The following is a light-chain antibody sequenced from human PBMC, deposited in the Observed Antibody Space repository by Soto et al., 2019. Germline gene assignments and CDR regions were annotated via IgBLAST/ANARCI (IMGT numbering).Light chain of an antibody. Sequence: DIRMPPSPSSLSASIGDRVTITCRASQTVNTYLHWYQQKPGKAPKLLIYLASTLQSGVPARFSGSGSATEFTLSISSLQPDDFATYYCQQYGTSSRTFGQGTKVDIK. CDR2: LAS. J-gene: IGKJ1*01. CDR1: QTVNTY. V-gene: IGKV1-5*03. CDR3: QQYGTSSRT.